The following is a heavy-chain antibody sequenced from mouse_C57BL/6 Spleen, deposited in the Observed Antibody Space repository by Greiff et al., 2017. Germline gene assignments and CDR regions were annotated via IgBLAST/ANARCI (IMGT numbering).Heavy chain of an antibody. Sequence: EVKVVESGGGLVQPGGSLSLSCAASGFTFTDYYMSWVRQPPGKALEWLGFIRNKANGYTTEYSASVKGRFTISRDNSQSILYLQMNALRAEDSATYDCARCGDYDDGGYYAMDYWGQGTSVTVSS. CDR1: GFTFTDYY. V-gene: IGHV7-3*01. J-gene: IGHJ4*01. CDR2: IRNKANGYTT. CDR3: ARCGDYDDGGYYAMDY. D-gene: IGHD2-4*01.